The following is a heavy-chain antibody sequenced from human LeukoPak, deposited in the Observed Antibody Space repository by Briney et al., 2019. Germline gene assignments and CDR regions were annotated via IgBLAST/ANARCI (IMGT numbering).Heavy chain of an antibody. V-gene: IGHV4-59*01. J-gene: IGHJ5*02. D-gene: IGHD3-22*01. CDR3: ARRSGYPPYNWFDP. CDR2: IYYSGST. CDR1: GVSISSYY. Sequence: SETLTLTCTVSGVSISSYYWGWIRQPPGKGLEWIGYIYYSGSTNYNPSLKSRVTISVEPSKNQFSLKLDSLEGRDKAVFYCARRSGYPPYNWFDPWGQGTLVIVSS.